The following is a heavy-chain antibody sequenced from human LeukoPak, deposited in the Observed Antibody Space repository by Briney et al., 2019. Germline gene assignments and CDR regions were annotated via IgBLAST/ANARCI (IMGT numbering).Heavy chain of an antibody. D-gene: IGHD2-2*01. V-gene: IGHV3-30*02. CDR2: IPYDGSNK. Sequence: GGSLRLSCAASGFTFSSYGMHWVRQAPGKGLEWVTFIPYDGSNKYYADSVKGRFTISRDISKNTLFLQMNSLRAEDTAVYYCAKGRPGDIWVQGTMVTVSS. J-gene: IGHJ3*02. CDR3: AKGRPGDI. CDR1: GFTFSSYG.